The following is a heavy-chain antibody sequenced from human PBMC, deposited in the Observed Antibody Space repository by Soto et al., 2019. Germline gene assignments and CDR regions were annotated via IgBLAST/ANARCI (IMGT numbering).Heavy chain of an antibody. CDR1: GGSVSSGSYY. CDR2: IYYSGST. J-gene: IGHJ4*02. D-gene: IGHD1-7*01. V-gene: IGHV4-61*01. Sequence: LSLTCTVSGGSVSSGSYYWSWIRQPPGKGLEWIGYIYYSGSTNYNPSLKSRVTISVDTSKNQFSLKLSSVTAADTAVYYCAREDWNYGVVDYWGQGTLVTVSS. CDR3: AREDWNYGVVDY.